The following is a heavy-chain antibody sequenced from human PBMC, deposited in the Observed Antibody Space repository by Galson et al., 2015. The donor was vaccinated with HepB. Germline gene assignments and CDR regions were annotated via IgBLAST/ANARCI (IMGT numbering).Heavy chain of an antibody. D-gene: IGHD6-19*01. CDR1: GFTFSSYW. Sequence: SLRLSCAASGFTFSSYWMDWVRQAPGKGLVWVSRINSDGSSTSYAESVKGRFTISRDNAKNTLYLQMNSLRAEDAAVYYCARDARSGIYPYNWFDPWGQGTLVTVSS. V-gene: IGHV3-74*01. CDR3: ARDARSGIYPYNWFDP. CDR2: INSDGSST. J-gene: IGHJ5*02.